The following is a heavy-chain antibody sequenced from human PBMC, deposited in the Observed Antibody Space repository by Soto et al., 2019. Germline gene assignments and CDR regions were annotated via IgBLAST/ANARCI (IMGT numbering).Heavy chain of an antibody. V-gene: IGHV1-18*01. J-gene: IGHJ6*03. CDR3: AREDYYGSGSYYEGYYYYMDV. CDR1: GYTFTSYG. D-gene: IGHD3-10*01. Sequence: QVQLVQSGAEVKKPGASVKVSCKASGYTFTSYGISWVRQAPGQGLEWMGWISAYNGNTNYAQKLQGRVTMTTDTSTSKAYMELRSLRSDDTAVYYCAREDYYGSGSYYEGYYYYMDVWGKGTTVTVSS. CDR2: ISAYNGNT.